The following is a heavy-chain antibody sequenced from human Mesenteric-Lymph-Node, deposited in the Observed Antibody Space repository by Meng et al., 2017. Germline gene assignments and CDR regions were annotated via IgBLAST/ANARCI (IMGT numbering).Heavy chain of an antibody. CDR2: IIPIFGTA. J-gene: IGHJ4*02. CDR1: GGTFSSYA. CDR3: AREVEEQLADGPRPFDY. V-gene: IGHV1-69*01. Sequence: VRRVVSGAEVKKPGSLVKVSCKASGGTFSSYAISWVRQAPGQGLEWMGGIIPIFGTANYAQKFQGRVTITADESTSTAYMELSSLRSEDTAVYYCAREVEEQLADGPRPFDYWGQGTLVTVSS. D-gene: IGHD6-6*01.